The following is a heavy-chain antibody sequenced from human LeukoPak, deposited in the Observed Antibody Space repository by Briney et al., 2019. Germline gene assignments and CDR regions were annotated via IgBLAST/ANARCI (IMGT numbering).Heavy chain of an antibody. CDR1: GFTFSSYY. J-gene: IGHJ3*02. Sequence: PGGSLRLSCATSGFTFSSYYMTWVRQAPGKGLEWVASIRDDGSAKFYVDSVKGRFTISRDNAKNSLDLQLNSLRAEDTAVYYCARFILYHGAFDIWGQGTMVTVSS. D-gene: IGHD2-8*01. CDR3: ARFILYHGAFDI. V-gene: IGHV3-7*01. CDR2: IRDDGSAK.